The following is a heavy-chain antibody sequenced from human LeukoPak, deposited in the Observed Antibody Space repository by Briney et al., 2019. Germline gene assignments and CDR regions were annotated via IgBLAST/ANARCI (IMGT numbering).Heavy chain of an antibody. J-gene: IGHJ4*02. CDR3: ARGYRSDSYYDILTGYYRVAGKTFDY. CDR2: INHSGST. D-gene: IGHD3-9*01. CDR1: GGSFSGYY. V-gene: IGHV4-34*01. Sequence: SETLSLTCAVYGGSFSGYYWSWIRQPPGKGLEWIGEINHSGSTNYSPSLKSRVTISVDTSKNQFSLKLSSVTAADTAVYYCARGYRSDSYYDILTGYYRVAGKTFDYWGQGTLVTVSS.